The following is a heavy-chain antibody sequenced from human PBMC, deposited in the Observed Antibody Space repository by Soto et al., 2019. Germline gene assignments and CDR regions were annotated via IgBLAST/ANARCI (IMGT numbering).Heavy chain of an antibody. Sequence: SETLSLTCTVSGGSISSYYWSWIRQPAGKGLEWIGRIYTSGSTNYNPSLKSRVTISVDASKNQVSLRLTSVTAADTAVYYCARVGGVAARTFDYWGQGTVVTVSS. V-gene: IGHV4-4*07. D-gene: IGHD2-15*01. CDR2: IYTSGST. CDR1: GGSISSYY. CDR3: ARVGGVAARTFDY. J-gene: IGHJ4*02.